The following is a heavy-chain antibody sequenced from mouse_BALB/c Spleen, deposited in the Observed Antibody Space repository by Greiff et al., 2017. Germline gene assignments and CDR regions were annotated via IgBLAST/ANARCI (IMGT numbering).Heavy chain of an antibody. CDR1: GYTFTSYW. Sequence: VKLMESGAELAKPGASVKMSCKASGYTFTSYWMHWVKQRPGQGLEWIGYINPSTGYTEYNQKFKDKATLTADKSSSTAYMQLSSLTSEDSAVYYCARLGGNYGYFDYWGQGTTLTVSS. J-gene: IGHJ2*01. V-gene: IGHV1-7*01. CDR2: INPSTGYT. D-gene: IGHD2-1*01. CDR3: ARLGGNYGYFDY.